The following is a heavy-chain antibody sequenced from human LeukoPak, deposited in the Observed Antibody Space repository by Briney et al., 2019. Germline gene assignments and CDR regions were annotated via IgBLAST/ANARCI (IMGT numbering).Heavy chain of an antibody. V-gene: IGHV4-39*01. CDR2: VYYSGNT. J-gene: IGHJ4*02. Sequence: SETLSLTCTVSGGSISSSSYYWGWIRQPPGKGLEWIETVYYSGNTYYNPSLMSRVTISVYTSNNQFSLRLSSVTAADTAVYYCARLLTNSGCFDYWGQGTLVIVSS. CDR1: GGSISSSSYY. CDR3: ARLLTNSGCFDY. D-gene: IGHD6-19*01.